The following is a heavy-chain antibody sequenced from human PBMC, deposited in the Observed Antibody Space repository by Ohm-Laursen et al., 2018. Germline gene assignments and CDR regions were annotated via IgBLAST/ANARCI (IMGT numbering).Heavy chain of an antibody. CDR2: INTGGGST. J-gene: IGHJ4*02. CDR1: GYTFTGYY. CDR3: ARGQPIDF. Sequence: ATVKISCKASGYTFTGYYMHWVRQAPGQGLEWMGIINTGGGSTSHAQKFQGRLTMTRDTSTSTVYMELSSLRSEDTAMYYCARGQPIDFWGQGTLVTVSS. V-gene: IGHV1-46*01.